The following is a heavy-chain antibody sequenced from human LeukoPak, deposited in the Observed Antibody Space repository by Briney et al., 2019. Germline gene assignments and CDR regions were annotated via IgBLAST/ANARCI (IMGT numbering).Heavy chain of an antibody. D-gene: IGHD3-16*02. CDR2: INPSGGGT. CDR3: ARDFISILRDTLDY. CDR1: GYTFTIYY. V-gene: IGHV1-46*01. J-gene: IGHJ4*02. Sequence: ASVKVSCKASGYTFTIYYMHWVGQAPGQGLEWMGIINPSGGGTSYAQRFQGRLTMTRDTSTSTVYMELSSLRSEDTAVYYCARDFISILRDTLDYWGQGTLVTVSS.